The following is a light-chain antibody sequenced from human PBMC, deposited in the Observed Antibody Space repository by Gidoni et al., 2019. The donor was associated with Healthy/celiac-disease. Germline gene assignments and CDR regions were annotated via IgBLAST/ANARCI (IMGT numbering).Light chain of an antibody. Sequence: QTVVTQEPSFSVSPGGTVTLTCGLSSGSVSTSYYPSWYQPTPGQAPRTLIHSTNTRSSGVPDRFSGSILGNKAALTITGAQADDESDYYCVLYMGSGISVFGGGTKLTVL. CDR1: SGSVSTSYY. CDR3: VLYMGSGISV. CDR2: STN. V-gene: IGLV8-61*01. J-gene: IGLJ3*02.